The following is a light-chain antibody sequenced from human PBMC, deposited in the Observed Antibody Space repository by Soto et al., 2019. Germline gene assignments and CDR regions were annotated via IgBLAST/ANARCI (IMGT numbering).Light chain of an antibody. Sequence: EIVMTQFPDTLSGTPGERVTLSCRAGQSVGKKLAWYQQKPGQAPRLIIYAASTRASDFPARFSGSGSGTDFTLTISSLQSEDFAVYYCQQYSDWPPYSLAQGTKVDIK. CDR2: AAS. V-gene: IGKV3-15*01. J-gene: IGKJ2*03. CDR1: QSVGKK. CDR3: QQYSDWPPYS.